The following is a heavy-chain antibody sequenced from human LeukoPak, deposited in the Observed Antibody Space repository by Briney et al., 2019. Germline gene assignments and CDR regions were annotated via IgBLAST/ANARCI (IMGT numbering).Heavy chain of an antibody. J-gene: IGHJ4*02. CDR3: ARAPYSGSRHAHHSVQD. CDR2: IIPIFGTA. D-gene: IGHD1-26*01. CDR1: GGTFSSYA. V-gene: IGHV1-69*13. Sequence: SVKVSCKASGGTFSSYAISWVRQAPGQGLEWMGGIIPIFGTANYAQKFQGRVTITADESTSTAYMELSSLRSEDTAVYYCARAPYSGSRHAHHSVQDWGQGTLVTVSS.